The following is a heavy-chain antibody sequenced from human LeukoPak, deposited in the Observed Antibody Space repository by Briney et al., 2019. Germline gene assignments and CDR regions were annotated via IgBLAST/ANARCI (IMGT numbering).Heavy chain of an antibody. CDR2: INHSGST. CDR3: ARPHYSSSWHSRYFQH. D-gene: IGHD6-13*01. Sequence: SETLSLTCAVYGGSFSGYYWSWLRQPPGKGLEWIGEINHSGSTNYNPSLKSRVTISVDTSKNQFSLKLSSVTAADTAVYYCARPHYSSSWHSRYFQHWGQGTLVTVSS. V-gene: IGHV4-34*01. J-gene: IGHJ1*01. CDR1: GGSFSGYY.